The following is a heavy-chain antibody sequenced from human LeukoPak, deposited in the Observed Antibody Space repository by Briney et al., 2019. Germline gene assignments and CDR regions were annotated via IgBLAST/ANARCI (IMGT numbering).Heavy chain of an antibody. CDR2: IYYSGST. V-gene: IGHV4-59*01. D-gene: IGHD6-13*01. J-gene: IGHJ3*02. CDR1: GGSISSYY. Sequence: SETLSLTCTVSGGSISSYYWSWIRQPPGKGLEWIGYIYYSGSTNYNPSLKSRVTISVDTSKNQFSLKLSSVTAADTAVYYCARLKYSSSSDAFDIWGQGTMVTVSS. CDR3: ARLKYSSSSDAFDI.